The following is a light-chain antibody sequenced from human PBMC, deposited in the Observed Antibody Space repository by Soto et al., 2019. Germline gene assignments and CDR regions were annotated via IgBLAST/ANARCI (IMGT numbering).Light chain of an antibody. CDR2: NNN. V-gene: IGLV1-44*01. J-gene: IGLJ2*01. CDR1: SSNIETNT. Sequence: QSALTQPPSASGTPGQRVTISCSGSSSNIETNTVDWYQHLPGTAPKVLIFNNNHRPSGVPDRFSGSKSGTSASLASSWLQYEDEADYYFAVWDDSLSGLVFGGGTKLTVL. CDR3: AVWDDSLSGLV.